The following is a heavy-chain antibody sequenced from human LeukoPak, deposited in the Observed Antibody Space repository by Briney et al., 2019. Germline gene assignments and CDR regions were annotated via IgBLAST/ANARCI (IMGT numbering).Heavy chain of an antibody. CDR2: IYYSGST. J-gene: IGHJ6*02. D-gene: IGHD2-2*01. CDR3: ARDRARYCSSTSCDYGMDV. CDR1: GGSISSGGYY. Sequence: PSETLSLTCTVSGGSISSGGYYWSWIRQHPGKGLEWIGYIYYSGSTYYNPSLKSRVTISVDTSKNQFSLKLSSVTAADTAVYYCARDRARYCSSTSCDYGMDVWGQGTTVTVSS. V-gene: IGHV4-31*03.